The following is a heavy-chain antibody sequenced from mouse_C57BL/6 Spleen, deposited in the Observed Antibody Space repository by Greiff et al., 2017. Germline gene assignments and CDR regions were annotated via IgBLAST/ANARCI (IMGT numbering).Heavy chain of an antibody. CDR3: ARVETGTGYAMDY. J-gene: IGHJ4*01. CDR1: GYTFTRYW. CDR2: IDPNRGGT. Sequence: QVQLKQPGAELVKPGASVKLSCKASGYTFTRYWMHWVQQRPGRGLEWIGRIDPNRGGTKYNEKFKSKATLTVDKPSSTAYMQLSSLTSEDSAVYYCARVETGTGYAMDYWGQGTSVTVSS. V-gene: IGHV1-72*01. D-gene: IGHD4-1*01.